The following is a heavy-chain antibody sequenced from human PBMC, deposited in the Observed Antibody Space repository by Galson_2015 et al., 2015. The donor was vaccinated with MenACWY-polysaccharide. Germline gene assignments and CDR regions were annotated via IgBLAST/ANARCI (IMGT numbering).Heavy chain of an antibody. V-gene: IGHV3-21*01. CDR2: ISGSSAYI. CDR1: GFTFNTYS. J-gene: IGHJ4*02. D-gene: IGHD2-8*02. CDR3: ASRRRFKTGSGPEDY. Sequence: SLRLSCAASGFTFNTYSMIWVRQAPGQGLHWISAISGSSAYIFYADSVKGRFTISRDNAKNSLYLQMNSLRAEDTAIYYCASRRRFKTGSGPEDYWGQGTLVTVSS.